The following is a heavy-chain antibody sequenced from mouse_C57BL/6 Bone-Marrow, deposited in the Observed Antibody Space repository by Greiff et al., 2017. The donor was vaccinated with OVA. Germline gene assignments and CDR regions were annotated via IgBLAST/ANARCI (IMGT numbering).Heavy chain of an antibody. CDR1: GYTFTSYW. D-gene: IGHD4-1*01. Sequence: VQVVESGTELVKPGASVKLSCKASGYTFTSYWMHWVKQRPGQGLEWIGNINPSNGGTNYNEKFKSKATLTVDKSSSTAYMQLSSLTSEDSAVYYCARYEGTGTGWYFDVWGTGTTVTVSS. CDR3: ARYEGTGTGWYFDV. CDR2: INPSNGGT. J-gene: IGHJ1*03. V-gene: IGHV1-53*01.